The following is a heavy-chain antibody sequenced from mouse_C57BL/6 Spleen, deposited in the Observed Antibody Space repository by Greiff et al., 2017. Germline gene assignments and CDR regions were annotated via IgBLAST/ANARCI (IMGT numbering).Heavy chain of an antibody. CDR3: AREGYDYHFDY. D-gene: IGHD2-4*01. V-gene: IGHV1-82*01. CDR1: GYAFSSSW. J-gene: IGHJ2*01. CDR2: IYPGDGDT. Sequence: QVQLQQSGPELVKPGASVKISCKASGYAFSSSWMNWVKQRPGKGLEWIRRIYPGDGDTNYNGKFKGKATLTADKSSSTAYMQLSSLTSEDSAVYFCAREGYDYHFDYWGQGTTLTVSS.